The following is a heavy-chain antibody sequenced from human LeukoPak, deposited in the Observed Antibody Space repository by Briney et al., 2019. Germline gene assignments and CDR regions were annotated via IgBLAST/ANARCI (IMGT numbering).Heavy chain of an antibody. CDR2: IYPGDSDT. J-gene: IGHJ4*02. CDR3: ASSGSSGWLGPTGSFDY. D-gene: IGHD6-19*01. V-gene: IGHV5-51*01. Sequence: GESLRISCKGSGYSFTSYWIGWVRQMPGKGLEWMGIIYPGDSDTRYSPSFQGQVTISADKSISTAYLQWSSLKASDTAMYYCASSGSSGWLGPTGSFDYWGQGTLVTVSS. CDR1: GYSFTSYW.